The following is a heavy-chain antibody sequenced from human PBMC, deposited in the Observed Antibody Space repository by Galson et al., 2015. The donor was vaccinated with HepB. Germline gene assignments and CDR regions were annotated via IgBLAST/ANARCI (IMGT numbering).Heavy chain of an antibody. Sequence: SLRLSCAASGFTFSSYAMSWVRQAPGKGLEWVSAISGSGGGTFYADSVKGRFTISRDNSKNTLYLQMNSLRAEDTAVYYCAKGGGSYFADYWGQGTLVTVSS. D-gene: IGHD1-26*01. V-gene: IGHV3-23*01. CDR1: GFTFSSYA. J-gene: IGHJ4*02. CDR3: AKGGGSYFADY. CDR2: ISGSGGGT.